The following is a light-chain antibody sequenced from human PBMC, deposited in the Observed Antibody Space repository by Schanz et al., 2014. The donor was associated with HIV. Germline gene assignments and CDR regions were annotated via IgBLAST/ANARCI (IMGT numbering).Light chain of an antibody. J-gene: IGLJ1*01. CDR1: SSDVGGYHY. CDR2: EVN. Sequence: QSVLTQPPSASGSPGQSVTISCTGTSSDVGGYHYVSWYQQHPGKAPKLMIYEVNKRPSGVPDRFSGSKSGNTASLTVSGLQAEDEADYYCSSYEGSNNWVFGTGTKLTVL. V-gene: IGLV2-8*01. CDR3: SSYEGSNNWV.